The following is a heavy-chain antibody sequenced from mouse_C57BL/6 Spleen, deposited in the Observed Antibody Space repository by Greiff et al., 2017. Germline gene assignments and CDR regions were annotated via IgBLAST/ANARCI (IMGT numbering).Heavy chain of an antibody. CDR3: ARERPLYYAMDY. Sequence: QVQLQQPGAELVKPGASVKLSCKASGYTFTSYWMHWVKQRPGQGLEWIGMIHPNSGSTNYNEKFKSKATLTVDKSSSTAYMQLSSLTSEDSAVYYCARERPLYYAMDYWGQGTSVTVSS. CDR2: IHPNSGST. J-gene: IGHJ4*01. V-gene: IGHV1-64*01. CDR1: GYTFTSYW.